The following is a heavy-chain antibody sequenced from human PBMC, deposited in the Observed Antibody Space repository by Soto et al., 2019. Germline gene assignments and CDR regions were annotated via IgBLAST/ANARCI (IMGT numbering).Heavy chain of an antibody. D-gene: IGHD5-18*01. Sequence: GESLKISCKGSGYSFTSYWISWVRQMPGKGLEWMGRIDPSDSYTNYSPSFQGHVTISADKSISTAYLQWSSLKASDTAMYYCARLDPRLWPYYYHYVMDVWGQGTTVTVSS. CDR3: ARLDPRLWPYYYHYVMDV. CDR2: IDPSDSYT. CDR1: GYSFTSYW. J-gene: IGHJ6*02. V-gene: IGHV5-10-1*01.